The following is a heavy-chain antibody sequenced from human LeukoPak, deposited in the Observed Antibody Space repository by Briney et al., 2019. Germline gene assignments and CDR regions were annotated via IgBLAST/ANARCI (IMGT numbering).Heavy chain of an antibody. CDR3: AKVGIDFWSGYGPFDY. D-gene: IGHD3-3*01. CDR2: ISNDLSTI. Sequence: GGSLRLSCAASGFTFSDYRMDWVRQAPGKGLEWISYISNDLSTIHYAASVKGRFTISRDNSKNTLFLQMNSLRAEDTAVYYCAKVGIDFWSGYGPFDYWGQGTLVTVSS. J-gene: IGHJ4*02. CDR1: GFTFSDYR. V-gene: IGHV3-48*01.